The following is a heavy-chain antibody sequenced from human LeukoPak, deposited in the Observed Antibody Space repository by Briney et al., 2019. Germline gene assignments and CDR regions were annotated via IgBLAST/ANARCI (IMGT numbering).Heavy chain of an antibody. CDR1: GFTFSFYW. CDR2: IKQDGSEK. V-gene: IGHV3-7*03. D-gene: IGHD5-12*01. J-gene: IGHJ4*02. CDR3: ARDQSGYDYIGY. Sequence: GGSLRLSCAASGFTFSFYWMSWVRQAPGKGPEWVANIKQDGSEKNYVDSVKGRFTVSRDNAKNSLYLQMNSLRAEDTAVYYCARDQSGYDYIGYWGQGTLVTVSS.